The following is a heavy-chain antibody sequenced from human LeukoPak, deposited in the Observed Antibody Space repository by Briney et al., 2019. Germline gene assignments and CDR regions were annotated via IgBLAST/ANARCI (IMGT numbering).Heavy chain of an antibody. V-gene: IGHV3-23*01. Sequence: SGGSLRLSCAASGFTFSSYAMSWVRQAPGKGLEWVSAISGSGGSTYYAGSVKGRFTISRDNSKNTLYLQMNSLRAEDTAVYYCVEGGAARFDYWGQGTLVAVSS. J-gene: IGHJ4*02. CDR3: VEGGAARFDY. CDR2: ISGSGGST. CDR1: GFTFSSYA. D-gene: IGHD5-18*01.